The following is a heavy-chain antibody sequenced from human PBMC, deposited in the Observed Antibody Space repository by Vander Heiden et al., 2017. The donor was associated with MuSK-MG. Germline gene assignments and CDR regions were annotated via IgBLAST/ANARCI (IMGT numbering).Heavy chain of an antibody. J-gene: IGHJ4*02. CDR2: INSDGTTT. V-gene: IGHV3-74*01. CDR3: ARAVVSGTYPLDF. CDR1: GFTFSSHW. D-gene: IGHD1-26*01. Sequence: EVQLVESGGGLVQPGGSLRLSCAASGFTFSSHWMHWVRQAPGKGLVWVSRINSDGTTTNYADSVQGRFTISRDNAKNTLYLQMDSLRAGDTAVYYCARAVVSGTYPLDFWGQGTLLTVSS.